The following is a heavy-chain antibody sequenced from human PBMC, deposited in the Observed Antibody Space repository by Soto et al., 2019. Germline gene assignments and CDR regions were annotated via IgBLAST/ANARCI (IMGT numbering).Heavy chain of an antibody. CDR3: ARDDYGIYPY. V-gene: IGHV1-2*02. J-gene: IGHJ4*02. CDR2: IDPKNGGT. Sequence: QVQLVQSGTEVKKPGASVKVSCKAFGYTVTDYYIHWVRQAPGQGLEWMGWIDPKNGGTIYAQKFQDRVTMTRDTSISTAYMDLSRLTSDDTALYYCARDDYGIYPYWGQGTLVTVSS. D-gene: IGHD1-26*01. CDR1: GYTVTDYY.